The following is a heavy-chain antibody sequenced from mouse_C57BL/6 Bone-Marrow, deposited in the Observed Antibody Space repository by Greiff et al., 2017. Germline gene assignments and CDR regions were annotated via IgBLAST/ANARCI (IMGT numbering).Heavy chain of an antibody. J-gene: IGHJ4*01. D-gene: IGHD1-1*01. CDR1: GFSLSTSGMG. CDR3: ARRRAYYYGSSLYYYAMDY. Sequence: QVTLKESGPGLLQSSQTLSLTCSFSGFSLSTSGMGVSWIRQPSGKGLEWLAHIYWDDDKRYNPSLKSRLTISKDTSRNQVFLKITSVDTADTATYYCARRRAYYYGSSLYYYAMDYWGQGTSVTVSS. CDR2: IYWDDDK. V-gene: IGHV8-12*01.